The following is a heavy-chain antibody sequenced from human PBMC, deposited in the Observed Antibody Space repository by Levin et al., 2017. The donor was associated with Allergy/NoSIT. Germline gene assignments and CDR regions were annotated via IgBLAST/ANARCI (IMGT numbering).Heavy chain of an antibody. CDR3: ARGVVIDRIAAAGTFYYYYGMDV. Sequence: SQTLSLTCAISGDSVSSNSAAWNWIRQSPSRGLEWLGRTYYRSKWYNDYAVSVKSRITINPDTSKNQFSLQLNSVTPEDTAVYYCARGVVIDRIAAAGTFYYYYGMDVWGQGTTVTVSS. J-gene: IGHJ6*02. D-gene: IGHD6-13*01. CDR2: TYYRSKWYN. V-gene: IGHV6-1*01. CDR1: GDSVSSNSAA.